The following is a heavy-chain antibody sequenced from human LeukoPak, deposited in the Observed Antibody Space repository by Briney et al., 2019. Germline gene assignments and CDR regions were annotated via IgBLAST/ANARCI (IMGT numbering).Heavy chain of an antibody. CDR3: ATLTVTESFDY. CDR2: IYTSGST. J-gene: IGHJ4*02. Sequence: SETLSLTCTVSGGSISSYYWSWIRQPAGKGLEYIGRIYTSGSTNYNPSLKSRVTMSVDTSKNQFSLRLNSVTAADTAVYYCATLTVTESFDYWGQGTLVAVSS. V-gene: IGHV4-4*07. D-gene: IGHD4-17*01. CDR1: GGSISSYY.